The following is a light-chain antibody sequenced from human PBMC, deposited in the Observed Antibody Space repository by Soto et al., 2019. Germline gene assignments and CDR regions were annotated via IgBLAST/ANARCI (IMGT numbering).Light chain of an antibody. V-gene: IGLV2-14*01. J-gene: IGLJ1*01. Sequence: QSALTQPASVSGPPGQSITISCTGTSSDVGGYDSVCWYQQHPGKAPKVMIYGVTNRPSGVSDRFSGSKSGNTASLTISGLQAEDEADYYCSSFTSSITYVFGTGTKVTVL. CDR2: GVT. CDR3: SSFTSSITYV. CDR1: SSDVGGYDS.